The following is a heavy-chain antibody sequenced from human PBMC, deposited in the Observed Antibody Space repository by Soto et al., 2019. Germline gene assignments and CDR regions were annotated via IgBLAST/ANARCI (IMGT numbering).Heavy chain of an antibody. CDR3: ARKPRDCSGGSCYPGYFDY. J-gene: IGHJ4*02. CDR1: GGSFSGYY. CDR2: INHSGST. V-gene: IGHV4-34*01. D-gene: IGHD2-15*01. Sequence: PSETLSLTCAVYGGSFSGYYWSWIRQPPGKGLEWIGEINHSGSTNYDPSLKSRVTISVDTSKNQFSLKLSSVTAADTAVYYCARKPRDCSGGSCYPGYFDYWGQGTLVTVSS.